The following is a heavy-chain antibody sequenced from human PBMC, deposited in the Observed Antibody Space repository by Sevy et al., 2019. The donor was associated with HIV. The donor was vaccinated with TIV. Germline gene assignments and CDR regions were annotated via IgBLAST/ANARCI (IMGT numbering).Heavy chain of an antibody. V-gene: IGHV1-2*02. D-gene: IGHD3-10*01. CDR3: AAGRITMVRGVMIDGYYGMDV. J-gene: IGHJ6*02. Sequence: ASVKVSCKASGYTFTCYYMHWVRQAPGQGLEWMGWINPNSGGTNYAQKFQGRVTMTRDTSISTAYMELSRLRSDDTAVYYCAAGRITMVRGVMIDGYYGMDVWGQGTTVTVSS. CDR2: INPNSGGT. CDR1: GYTFTCYY.